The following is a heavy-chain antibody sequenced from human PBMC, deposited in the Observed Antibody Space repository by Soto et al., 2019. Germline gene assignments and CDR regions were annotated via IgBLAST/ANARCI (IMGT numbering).Heavy chain of an antibody. D-gene: IGHD5-12*01. CDR3: AREDGYRGGDAFDI. Sequence: GGSLRLSCAASGFTFSNAWMNWVRQAPGKGLEWVSVIYSGGSTYYADSVKGRFTISRDNSKNTLYLQMNSLGAEDTAVYYCAREDGYRGGDAFDIWGQGTMVTVSS. J-gene: IGHJ3*02. CDR1: GFTFSNAW. CDR2: IYSGGST. V-gene: IGHV3-66*01.